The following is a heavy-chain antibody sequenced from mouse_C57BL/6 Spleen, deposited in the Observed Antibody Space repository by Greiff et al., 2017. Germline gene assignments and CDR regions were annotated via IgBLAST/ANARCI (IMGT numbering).Heavy chain of an antibody. CDR1: GYTFTSYW. V-gene: IGHV1-64*01. D-gene: IGHD1-1*01. Sequence: QVQLQQPGAELVKPGASVKLSCKASGYTFTSYWMHWVKQRPGQGLEWIGMIHPNSGSTNYNEKFKSKATLTVAKSSSTAYMQLSSLTSEDSAVYYCARQISHYYGSTLYAMDYWGQGTSGTVSS. J-gene: IGHJ4*01. CDR3: ARQISHYYGSTLYAMDY. CDR2: IHPNSGST.